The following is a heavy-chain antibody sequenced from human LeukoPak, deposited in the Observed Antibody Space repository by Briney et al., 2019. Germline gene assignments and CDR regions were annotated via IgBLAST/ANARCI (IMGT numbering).Heavy chain of an antibody. CDR1: GGSFSGYY. Sequence: PSETLSLTCAVYGGSFSGYYWSWIRQPPGKGLEWIGEINHSGSTNYNTSLKSRVTISVDTSRSQFSLKLSSVTAADTAVYYCARTLRGYSYGDAFDIWGQGTMVTVSS. D-gene: IGHD5-18*01. V-gene: IGHV4-34*01. CDR3: ARTLRGYSYGDAFDI. J-gene: IGHJ3*02. CDR2: INHSGST.